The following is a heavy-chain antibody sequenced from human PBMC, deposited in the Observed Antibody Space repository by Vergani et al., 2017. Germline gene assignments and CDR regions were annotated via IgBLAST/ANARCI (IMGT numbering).Heavy chain of an antibody. V-gene: IGHV3-33*08. D-gene: IGHD2-21*01. CDR1: GFTFSSYW. CDR3: VREGSYCGSTTCRNPSYVYYYHMDV. Sequence: VQLVESGGGLVQPGGSLRLSCAASGFTFSSYWMSWVRQAPGKGLEWVAIIYYDGSKKYYADSVKGRFTISRDNSRNTLDLLMSSLRAEDTAIYYCVREGSYCGSTTCRNPSYVYYYHMDVWGEGTTVTVSS. J-gene: IGHJ6*03. CDR2: IYYDGSKK.